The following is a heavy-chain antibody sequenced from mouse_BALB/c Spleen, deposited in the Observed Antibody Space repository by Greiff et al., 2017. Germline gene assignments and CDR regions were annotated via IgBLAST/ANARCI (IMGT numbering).Heavy chain of an antibody. V-gene: IGHV5-6*01. Sequence: EVQGVESGGDLVKPGGSLKLSCAASGFTFSSYGMSWVRQTPDKRLEWVATISSGGSYTYYPDSVKGRFTISRDNAKNTLYLQMSSLKSEDTAMYYCARERRPAWFAYWGQGTLVTVSA. J-gene: IGHJ3*01. CDR3: ARERRPAWFAY. D-gene: IGHD1-2*01. CDR1: GFTFSSYG. CDR2: ISSGGSYT.